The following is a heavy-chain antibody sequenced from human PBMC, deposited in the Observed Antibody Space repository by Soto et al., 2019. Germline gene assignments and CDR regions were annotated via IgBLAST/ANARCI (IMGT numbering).Heavy chain of an antibody. CDR1: GFTFSSYG. D-gene: IGHD6-13*01. J-gene: IGHJ4*02. V-gene: IGHV3-30*03. CDR3: ARGHRKIAAAEPHLD. CDR2: KSYDGSNK. Sequence: GGSLRLSCAASGFTFSSYGMHWVRQAPGKGLEWVAVKSYDGSNKYYADTVKGRFTISRDNSKNTLYLQMNSLRAEDKAVYYCARGHRKIAAAEPHLDWGKGTLVTVSS.